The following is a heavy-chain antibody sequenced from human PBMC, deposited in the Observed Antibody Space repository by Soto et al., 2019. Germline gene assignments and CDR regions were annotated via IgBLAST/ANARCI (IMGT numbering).Heavy chain of an antibody. D-gene: IGHD1-26*01. J-gene: IGHJ3*02. CDR2: ISGSGGST. V-gene: IGHV3-23*01. Sequence: WGSLRLSSGASGFSFSNYAMSWVRQAPGKGLEWVSAISGSGGSTYYADSVKGRFTISRDNSKNTLYLQMNSLRAEDTAVYYCAKREGPRRAFDIWGQGTMVTVSS. CDR1: GFSFSNYA. CDR3: AKREGPRRAFDI.